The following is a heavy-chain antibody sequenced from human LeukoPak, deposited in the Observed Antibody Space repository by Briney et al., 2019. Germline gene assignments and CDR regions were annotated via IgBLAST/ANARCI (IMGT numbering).Heavy chain of an antibody. V-gene: IGHV3-74*01. D-gene: IGHD5-18*01. CDR2: ISSDGSST. J-gene: IGHJ4*02. Sequence: GGSLRLSCAASGFTFSSYWMHWVRQAPGKGLVWVSRISSDGSSTSYADSVKGRFTISRDNAKNTLYLQMNSLRAEDTAVYYCARAMSVDTAMVTFSDGGIDYWGQGTLVTVSS. CDR3: ARAMSVDTAMVTFSDGGIDY. CDR1: GFTFSSYW.